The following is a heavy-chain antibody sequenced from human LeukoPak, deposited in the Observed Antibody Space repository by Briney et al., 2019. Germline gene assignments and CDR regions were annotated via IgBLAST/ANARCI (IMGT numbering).Heavy chain of an antibody. CDR3: ARHSYDSSGPEPHTDY. CDR1: GYSFTSYW. J-gene: IGHJ4*02. D-gene: IGHD3-22*01. CDR2: IYPGDSDT. Sequence: GESLRISCKGSGYSFTSYWIGWVRQMPGKGLEWMGIIYPGDSDTRYSPSFQGQVTISADKSISTAYLQWSSLKASDTAMYYCARHSYDSSGPEPHTDYWGQGTLVTVSS. V-gene: IGHV5-51*01.